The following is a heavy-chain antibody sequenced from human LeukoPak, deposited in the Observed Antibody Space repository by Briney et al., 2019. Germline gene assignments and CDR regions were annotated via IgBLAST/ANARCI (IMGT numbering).Heavy chain of an antibody. Sequence: SGTLSLTCAVYGGSFSGYYWSWIRQPPGKGLEWIGEINHSGSTNYNPSLKSRVTISVDTSKNQFSLKLSSVTAADTAVYYCARAPIAVAGYFDYWGQGTLVTVSS. D-gene: IGHD6-19*01. V-gene: IGHV4-34*01. CDR2: INHSGST. CDR3: ARAPIAVAGYFDY. CDR1: GGSFSGYY. J-gene: IGHJ4*02.